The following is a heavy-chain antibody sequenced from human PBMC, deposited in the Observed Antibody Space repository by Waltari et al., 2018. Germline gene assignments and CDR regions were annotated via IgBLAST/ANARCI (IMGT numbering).Heavy chain of an antibody. J-gene: IGHJ4*02. CDR1: GYTFTCYY. D-gene: IGHD4-17*01. V-gene: IGHV1-2*06. CDR2: INANSCDT. CDR3: ARDLGSDYGNRDY. Sequence: QVHLVQSGAEVKKPGASVKVSCKASGYTFTCYYIQWVRRAPGQGLEWMGQINANSCDTNYAQKFQGRVSLARDTSINTAYMELSSLKSDDTAVYYCARDLGSDYGNRDYWGQGTLVTVPS.